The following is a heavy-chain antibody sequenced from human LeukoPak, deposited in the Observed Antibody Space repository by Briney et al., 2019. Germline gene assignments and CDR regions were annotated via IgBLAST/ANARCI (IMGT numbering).Heavy chain of an antibody. J-gene: IGHJ3*02. CDR2: ISSSSLTI. D-gene: IGHD3-22*01. Sequence: QSGGSLRLSCAASGFTFSDYSMNWVRQAPGKGLEWVSYISSSSLTIYYADSVKGRFTISRDNSKNTLYLQMNSLRAEDTAVYYCAKDVHYDSSGYDAFDIWGQGTMVTVSS. CDR3: AKDVHYDSSGYDAFDI. CDR1: GFTFSDYS. V-gene: IGHV3-48*01.